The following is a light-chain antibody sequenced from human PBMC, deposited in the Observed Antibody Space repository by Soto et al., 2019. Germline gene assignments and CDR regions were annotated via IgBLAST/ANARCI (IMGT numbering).Light chain of an antibody. CDR2: GAS. J-gene: IGKJ1*01. Sequence: EIVLTQSPGTLSLSPGERATLSCRASQSFSSSYLAWYQQKPGQAPRLLIYGASSRATGIPDRFSGSGSGTDFTLIISRLEPEDFAVYYCQQYGSSPRTFGQGTKV. CDR3: QQYGSSPRT. V-gene: IGKV3-20*01. CDR1: QSFSSSY.